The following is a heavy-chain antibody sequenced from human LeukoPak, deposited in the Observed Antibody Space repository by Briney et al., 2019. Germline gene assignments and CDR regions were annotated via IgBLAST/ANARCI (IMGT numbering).Heavy chain of an antibody. D-gene: IGHD6-13*01. CDR3: ARFHLPLYYSSSWYDY. Sequence: ASVKVSCKASGYTFTCYYMHWVRQAPGQGLEWMGWINPNSGGTNYAQKFQGRVTMTRDTSISTAYMELSRLRSDDTAVYYCARFHLPLYYSSSWYDYWGQGTLVTVSS. CDR1: GYTFTCYY. J-gene: IGHJ4*02. V-gene: IGHV1-2*02. CDR2: INPNSGGT.